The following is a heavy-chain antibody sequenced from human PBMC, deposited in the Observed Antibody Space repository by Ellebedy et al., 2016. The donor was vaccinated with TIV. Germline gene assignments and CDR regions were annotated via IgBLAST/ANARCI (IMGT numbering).Heavy chain of an antibody. D-gene: IGHD3-10*01. J-gene: IGHJ6*02. CDR2: INAAIGDT. CDR3: AREPYNSGRDYYGMDV. V-gene: IGHV1-3*01. CDR1: GYTLTNYG. Sequence: ASVKVSCKASGYTLTNYGMHWARQAPGQSPEWMGWINAAIGDTKYSQKFQGRVSITTDTYASTAYMELTSLTSEDTAVYYCAREPYNSGRDYYGMDVWGQGTTLIVSS.